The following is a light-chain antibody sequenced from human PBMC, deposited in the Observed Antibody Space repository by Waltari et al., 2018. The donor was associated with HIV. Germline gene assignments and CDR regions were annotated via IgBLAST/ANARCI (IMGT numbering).Light chain of an antibody. V-gene: IGLV2-14*01. J-gene: IGLJ2*01. Sequence: QSALTQPASVSGSPGQSITISCTGTTSDVGAYNLVSWYQQYPGKAPKLLISEVSNRPSGVSNRFSGSKSANTASLSISGLQAEDEADYYCSSYTSSSTLVVFGGGTKLTVL. CDR3: SSYTSSSTLVV. CDR2: EVS. CDR1: TSDVGAYNL.